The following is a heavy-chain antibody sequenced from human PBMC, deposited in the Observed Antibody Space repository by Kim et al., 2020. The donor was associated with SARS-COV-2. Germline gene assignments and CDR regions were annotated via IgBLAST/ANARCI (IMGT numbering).Heavy chain of an antibody. V-gene: IGHV3-23*01. D-gene: IGHD4-4*01. Sequence: YADSGQGRFPISRDNSKNALNLEMNSLRAEDTALYYCAKVTTITAPFYDYWGQGTLVTVSS. CDR3: AKVTTITAPFYDY. J-gene: IGHJ4*02.